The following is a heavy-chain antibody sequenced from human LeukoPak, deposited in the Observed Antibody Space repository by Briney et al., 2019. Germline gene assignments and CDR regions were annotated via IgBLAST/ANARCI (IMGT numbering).Heavy chain of an antibody. CDR3: ARGPRGYRTYYFDY. D-gene: IGHD5-18*01. CDR1: GYTFTGYH. Sequence: ASVKVSCKASGYTFTGYHIHWVRQAPGQGLEWMGGIIPIFGTANYAQKFQGRVTITADESTSTAYMELSSLRSEDTAVYYCARGPRGYRTYYFDYWGQGTLVTVSS. J-gene: IGHJ4*02. CDR2: IIPIFGTA. V-gene: IGHV1-69*13.